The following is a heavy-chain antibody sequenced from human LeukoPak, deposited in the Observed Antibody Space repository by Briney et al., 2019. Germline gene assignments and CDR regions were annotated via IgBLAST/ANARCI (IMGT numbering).Heavy chain of an antibody. V-gene: IGHV3-48*01. J-gene: IGHJ3*02. CDR3: ARPDSSGWSHAFDI. CDR1: GFTFSSYS. D-gene: IGHD6-19*01. CDR2: ISSSTNTI. Sequence: GGSLRLSCAASGFTFSSYSMNWVRQAPGKGLEWVSYISSSTNTIYYADSVKGRFTISRDNSKNTLYLDMNSLRAEDTAVYYCARPDSSGWSHAFDIWGQGTKVTVSS.